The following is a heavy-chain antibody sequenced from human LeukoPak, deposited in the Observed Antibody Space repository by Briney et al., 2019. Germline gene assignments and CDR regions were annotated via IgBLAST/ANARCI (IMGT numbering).Heavy chain of an antibody. J-gene: IGHJ3*02. CDR2: IYYSGST. V-gene: IGHV4-31*03. D-gene: IGHD4-17*01. CDR3: ARETTASAFDI. CDR1: GGSISSGGYY. Sequence: SQTLSLTCTVSGGSISSGGYYWSWIRQPPGKGLEWIGYIYYSGSTYYNPSLKSRVTISVDTSKNQFSLTLSSVTAADTAVYCWARETTASAFDIWGQGTMVTVSS.